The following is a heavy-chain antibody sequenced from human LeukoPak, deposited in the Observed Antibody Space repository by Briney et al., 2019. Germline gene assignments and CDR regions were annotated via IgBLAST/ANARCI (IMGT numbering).Heavy chain of an antibody. D-gene: IGHD3-9*01. CDR2: ISGSGGST. V-gene: IGHV3-23*01. Sequence: PGGSLRLSCAASGFTFSSYAMSWVRQAPGKGLEWVSAISGSGGSTYYADSVKGRFTISRDNSKNTLYLQMNSLRAEDTAVYYCAKDSGYYDILTGYPGGYWFDPWGQGTLVTVSS. J-gene: IGHJ5*02. CDR3: AKDSGYYDILTGYPGGYWFDP. CDR1: GFTFSSYA.